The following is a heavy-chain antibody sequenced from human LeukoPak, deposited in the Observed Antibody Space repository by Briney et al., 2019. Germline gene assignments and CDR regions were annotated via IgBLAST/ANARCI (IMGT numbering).Heavy chain of an antibody. V-gene: IGHV6-1*01. CDR2: TYYKSKWYN. CDR1: GDSVSSNSAA. Sequence: SQTLSLTCAISGDSVSSNSAAWNWIRQSPSRGLEWLGRTYYKSKWYNDYAVSVKGRIAINPDTSKNQFSLQLNSVTPEDTAVYYCARAKGRSPLFDYWGQGTLVTVSS. CDR3: ARAKGRSPLFDY. D-gene: IGHD6-13*01. J-gene: IGHJ4*02.